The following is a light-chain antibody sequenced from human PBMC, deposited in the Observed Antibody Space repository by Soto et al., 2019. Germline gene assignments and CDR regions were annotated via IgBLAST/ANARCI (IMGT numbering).Light chain of an antibody. CDR2: EVS. CDR3: SSYTSSSTYV. CDR1: SSDVGCYNY. J-gene: IGLJ1*01. V-gene: IGLV2-14*01. Sequence: QSALTQPASVSGSPGQSITISCTGTSSDVGCYNYVSWYQQHPGKAPKLLIYEVSNRPSGVSNRFYGSKSGNTASLTISGLQAEDEADYYCSSYTSSSTYVFGTGTKLTVL.